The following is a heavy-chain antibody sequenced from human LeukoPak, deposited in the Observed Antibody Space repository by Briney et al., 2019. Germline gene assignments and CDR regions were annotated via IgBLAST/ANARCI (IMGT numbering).Heavy chain of an antibody. CDR2: ISSSSSYI. J-gene: IGHJ5*02. D-gene: IGHD2-2*01. Sequence: GGSLRLSCAASGFTFSSYSMNWVRQAPGKGLEWVSSISSSSSYIYYAGSVKGRFTISRDNAKNSLYLQMSSLRAEDTAVYYCSRGRGYCSSTSCLNWFDPWGQGTLVTVSS. CDR1: GFTFSSYS. CDR3: SRGRGYCSSTSCLNWFDP. V-gene: IGHV3-21*01.